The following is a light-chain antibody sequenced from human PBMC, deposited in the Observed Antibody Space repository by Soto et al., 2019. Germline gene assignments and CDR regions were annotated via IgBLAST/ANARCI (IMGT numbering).Light chain of an antibody. J-gene: IGKJ2*01. V-gene: IGKV3-11*01. Sequence: EIVLTQSPATLSLSPGERATLSCRASQSLSSYLAWYQQKPGQAPRLLIYDASNRATGIPARFSGSGSGTDFTLTISSLEPEDIAVYYCQQRSNWPPMYTFGQGTKLEIK. CDR2: DAS. CDR3: QQRSNWPPMYT. CDR1: QSLSSY.